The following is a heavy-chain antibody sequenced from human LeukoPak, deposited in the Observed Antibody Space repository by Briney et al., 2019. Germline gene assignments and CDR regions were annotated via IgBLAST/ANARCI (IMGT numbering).Heavy chain of an antibody. Sequence: PSETLSLTCAVSGGSISSSNWWSWVRQPPGKGLEWIWEIYHSGSTNYNPSLKSRVTISVDKSKNQFSLKLSSVTAADTAVYYCARDRVVRWAFDIWGQGTMVTVSS. J-gene: IGHJ3*02. CDR1: GGSISSSNW. D-gene: IGHD3-22*01. CDR3: ARDRVVRWAFDI. V-gene: IGHV4-4*02. CDR2: IYHSGST.